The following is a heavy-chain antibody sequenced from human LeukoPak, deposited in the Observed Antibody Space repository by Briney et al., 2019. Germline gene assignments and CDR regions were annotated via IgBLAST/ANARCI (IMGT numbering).Heavy chain of an antibody. CDR3: ARSHDHLWGNYPDY. D-gene: IGHD3-16*02. CDR1: GGSIDSTNW. J-gene: IGHJ4*02. CDR2: IHHDGRI. Sequence: SETLSLTCDVSGGSIDSTNWWNWVRQPPGKGLEWIGEIHHDGRINYNPSLKSRVTLSVDKSKNQFSLRLNSVTAGDTAMYYCARSHDHLWGNYPDYWGQGTLVTVSS. V-gene: IGHV4/OR15-8*01.